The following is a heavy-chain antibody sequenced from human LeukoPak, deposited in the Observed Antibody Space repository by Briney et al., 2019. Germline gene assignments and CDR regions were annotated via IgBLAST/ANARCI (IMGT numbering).Heavy chain of an antibody. Sequence: PSETLSSPALSLVGPSVVTTGPGSASPPGRGWSGLGEINHSGSANYNPSLKSRVTISLDTSKNQFSLKLSSVTAADTAVYYCARGQGTVTTHWGQGTLVTVSS. J-gene: IGHJ4*02. CDR1: VGPSVVTT. V-gene: IGHV4-34*01. CDR2: INHSGSA. D-gene: IGHD4-17*01. CDR3: ARGQGTVTTH.